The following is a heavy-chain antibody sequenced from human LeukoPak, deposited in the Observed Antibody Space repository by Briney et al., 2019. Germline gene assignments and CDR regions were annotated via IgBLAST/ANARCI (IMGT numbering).Heavy chain of an antibody. CDR1: GFTFSSYA. CDR3: GKERGTGSSRPLDY. Sequence: PGGSLRLSCAASGFTFSSYAMSWVRQAPGEGLEWVSAISGSGGSTYYADSVKGRFTISRDNSKNTLYLQMNSLRAEDTAVYYCGKERGTGSSRPLDYWGQGTLVTVSS. CDR2: ISGSGGST. D-gene: IGHD3-10*01. J-gene: IGHJ4*02. V-gene: IGHV3-23*01.